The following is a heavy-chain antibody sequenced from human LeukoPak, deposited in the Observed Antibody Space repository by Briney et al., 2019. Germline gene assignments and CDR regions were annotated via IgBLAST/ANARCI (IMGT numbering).Heavy chain of an antibody. CDR3: SREVGNFNAFDI. CDR1: GGSISSYY. V-gene: IGHV4-59*01. D-gene: IGHD1-7*01. J-gene: IGHJ3*02. CDR2: IYYSGST. Sequence: PSETLSLTCTVSGGSISSYYWSWIRQPPGKGLEWIGYIYYSGSTNYNPSLKSRVTISVDSSKNQFSLKLSSVPAADTAVYYCSREVGNFNAFDIWGQGTMVTVSS.